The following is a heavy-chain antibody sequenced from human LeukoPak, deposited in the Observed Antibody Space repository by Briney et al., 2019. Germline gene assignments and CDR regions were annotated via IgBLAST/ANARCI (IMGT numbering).Heavy chain of an antibody. Sequence: SETLSLTCTVSGYSISSGYYWGWIRQPPGKGLEWIGSIYHSGSTYYNPSLKSRVTISVDTSKNQFSLKLSSVTAADTAVYYCARSLYNWNYVFDYWGQGTLVTVSS. V-gene: IGHV4-38-2*02. J-gene: IGHJ4*02. CDR1: GYSISSGYY. CDR3: ARSLYNWNYVFDY. CDR2: IYHSGST. D-gene: IGHD1-7*01.